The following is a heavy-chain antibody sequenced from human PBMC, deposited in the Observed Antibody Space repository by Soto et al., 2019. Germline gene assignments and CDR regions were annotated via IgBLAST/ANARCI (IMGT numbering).Heavy chain of an antibody. V-gene: IGHV3-13*01. CDR2: IGTAGVT. Sequence: GGSLRLSCAASGFTFRSYDMHWVRQATGKGLEWVSAIGTAGVTYYPGSVKDRFTIARKNAKNSLYLQMNSLRAGDTAGYYCARDAGYAFDIWGQGTMVTVSS. CDR1: GFTFRSYD. J-gene: IGHJ3*02. CDR3: ARDAGYAFDI.